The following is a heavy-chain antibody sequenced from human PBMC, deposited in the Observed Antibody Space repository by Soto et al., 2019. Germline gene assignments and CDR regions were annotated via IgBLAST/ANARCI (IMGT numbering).Heavy chain of an antibody. D-gene: IGHD3-22*01. CDR1: GGTFSSYA. V-gene: IGHV1-69*13. CDR2: IIPIFGTA. Sequence: GASVKVSCKASGGTFSSYAISWVRQAPGQGLEWMGGIIPIFGTANYAQKFQGRVTITADESTSTAYMELSSLRSEDTAVYYCARAQHGGVTMIVRPPDAFDIWGQGTMVTVSS. CDR3: ARAQHGGVTMIVRPPDAFDI. J-gene: IGHJ3*02.